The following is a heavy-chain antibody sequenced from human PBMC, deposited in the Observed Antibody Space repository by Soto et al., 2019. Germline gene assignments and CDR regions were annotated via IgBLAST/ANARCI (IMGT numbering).Heavy chain of an antibody. Sequence: EVQLLESGGGLVQPGGYLRLSCAASGFTFNNYAMTWVRQAPGKGLEWVSSISGSGGSTYYADSVKGRFTISRDNSKNTLYLQMNSLRAEDTAVYYCAKGALGSSSWYDFDYWGQGTLVTVSS. J-gene: IGHJ4*02. V-gene: IGHV3-23*01. D-gene: IGHD6-13*01. CDR2: ISGSGGST. CDR3: AKGALGSSSWYDFDY. CDR1: GFTFNNYA.